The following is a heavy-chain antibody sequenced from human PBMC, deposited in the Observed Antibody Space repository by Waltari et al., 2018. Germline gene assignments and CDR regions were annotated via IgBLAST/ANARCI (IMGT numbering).Heavy chain of an antibody. J-gene: IGHJ4*02. V-gene: IGHV4-39*01. CDR2: IYYSGST. CDR3: ASQYYDFWSGYHAPFDY. Sequence: QVQLQESGPGLVKPSETLSLTCSVSGGSISSSSYYWGWTRRPPGKGLEWIGSIYYSGSTDYNPSLKSRVTISVDTSKNQFSLKLSSVTAADTAVYYCASQYYDFWSGYHAPFDYWGQGTLVTVSS. D-gene: IGHD3-3*01. CDR1: GGSISSSSYY.